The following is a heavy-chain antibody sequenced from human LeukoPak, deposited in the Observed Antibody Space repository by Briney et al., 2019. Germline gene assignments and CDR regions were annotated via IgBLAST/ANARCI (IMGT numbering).Heavy chain of an antibody. J-gene: IGHJ4*02. D-gene: IGHD6-13*01. V-gene: IGHV3-74*01. CDR3: ARLVAAAGFDY. Sequence: GGSLRLSCAASGFTFSSYWMHWVRQAPGKGLVWVSRINTDGSTTSYADSVRGRFTISRDNAKNTLYLQMNSLRAEDTAVYYCARLVAAAGFDYWGQGTLVTVSS. CDR1: GFTFSSYW. CDR2: INTDGSTT.